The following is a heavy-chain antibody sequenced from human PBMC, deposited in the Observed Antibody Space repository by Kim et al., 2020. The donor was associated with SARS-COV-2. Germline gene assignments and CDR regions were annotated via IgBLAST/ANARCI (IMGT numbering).Heavy chain of an antibody. D-gene: IGHD6-6*01. CDR3: ARDHVGVAAFVIGYYCYYGMDV. Sequence: GGSLRLSCAASGFTFSSYAKHWVRQAPGKGLEWVAVISYDGSNKYYVDSVKGRFTISRDNSKNTLYLQMNSLRAEDTAVYYCARDHVGVAAFVIGYYCYYGMDVWGQGATVTVSS. V-gene: IGHV3-30*04. CDR1: GFTFSSYA. CDR2: ISYDGSNK. J-gene: IGHJ6*02.